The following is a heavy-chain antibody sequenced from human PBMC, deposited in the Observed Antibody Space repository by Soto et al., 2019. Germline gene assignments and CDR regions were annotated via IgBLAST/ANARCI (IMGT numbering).Heavy chain of an antibody. CDR1: GYNFAGYW. CDR3: ARGGVSTRTFDY. Sequence: PGESLKLSCKGSGYNFAGYWIAWVRQIPGKGLELMGIIYPSDSDTRYRPSFQGQVTISADKSISSAYLQWSSLRASDTAMYYCARGGVSTRTFDYWGQGTPVTVSS. D-gene: IGHD3-3*01. J-gene: IGHJ4*02. CDR2: IYPSDSDT. V-gene: IGHV5-51*01.